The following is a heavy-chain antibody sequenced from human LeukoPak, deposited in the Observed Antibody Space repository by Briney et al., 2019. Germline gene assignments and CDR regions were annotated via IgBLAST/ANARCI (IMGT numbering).Heavy chain of an antibody. V-gene: IGHV1-8*01. Sequence: GASVKVSCKASGYTFTSYDINWVRQATGQGLEWMGWMNSNSGNTGYAQKFQARVTFTRITSMSTAYMELRSLRSEDTAVYYCASRPYSGSYFSNPTAHYYMDVWGKGTTVTVSS. CDR1: GYTFTSYD. J-gene: IGHJ6*03. CDR2: MNSNSGNT. CDR3: ASRPYSGSYFSNPTAHYYMDV. D-gene: IGHD1-26*01.